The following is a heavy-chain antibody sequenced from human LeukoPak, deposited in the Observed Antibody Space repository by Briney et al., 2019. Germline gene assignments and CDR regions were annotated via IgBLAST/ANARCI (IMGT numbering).Heavy chain of an antibody. CDR1: GYSISSGYY. D-gene: IGHD2-2*01. CDR3: ARVRCSSTSCNYNWFDP. CDR2: IYHSGST. J-gene: IGHJ5*02. Sequence: NSSETLSLTCTVSGYSISSGYYWGWIRQPPGKGLEWIGSIYHSGSTYYNPSLKSRVTISVDTSKNQFSLKLSSVTAADTAVYYCARVRCSSTSCNYNWFDPWGQGTLVTVSS. V-gene: IGHV4-38-2*02.